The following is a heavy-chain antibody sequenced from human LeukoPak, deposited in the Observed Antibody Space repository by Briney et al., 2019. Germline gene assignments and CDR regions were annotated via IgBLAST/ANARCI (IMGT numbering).Heavy chain of an antibody. V-gene: IGHV3-53*01. CDR3: AREHTGYDILTGYYGPLDY. CDR1: GFTVSSNY. Sequence: GGSLRLSCAASGFTVSSNYMSWVRQAPGKGLEWVSVIYSGGSTYYADSVKGRFTISRDNSKNTLYLQMNSLRAEDTAVYYCAREHTGYDILTGYYGPLDYWGQGTLVTVSS. D-gene: IGHD3-9*01. J-gene: IGHJ4*02. CDR2: IYSGGST.